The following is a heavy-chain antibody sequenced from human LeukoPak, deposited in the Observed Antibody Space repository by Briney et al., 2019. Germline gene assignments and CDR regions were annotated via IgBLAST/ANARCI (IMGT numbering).Heavy chain of an antibody. Sequence: GGALQISCKGSGYSFTSYWIGGGRPVPGKGREGMGMIYPGDSDTIYSPSFQRQVTISADKSISTPYLQWSSLKASDTAMYYCARHFLWSGYYKSYYYYGMDVWGQGTTVTVSS. V-gene: IGHV5-51*01. J-gene: IGHJ6*02. CDR2: IYPGDSDT. CDR1: GYSFTSYW. D-gene: IGHD3-3*01. CDR3: ARHFLWSGYYKSYYYYGMDV.